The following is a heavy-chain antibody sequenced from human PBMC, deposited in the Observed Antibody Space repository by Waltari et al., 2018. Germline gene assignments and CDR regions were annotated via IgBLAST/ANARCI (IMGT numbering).Heavy chain of an antibody. V-gene: IGHV3-9*01. D-gene: IGHD3-10*01. CDR3: ASSPSLADWYFDL. J-gene: IGHJ2*01. CDR2: ISWNSGSI. Sequence: EVQLVESGGGLVQPGRSLRLSCAASGFTFDDYAMHWVRQAPGKGLEWVSGISWNSGSIGYADSVKGRFTISRDNAKNSLYLQMNSLRAEDTAVYYCASSPSLADWYFDLWGRGTLVTVSS. CDR1: GFTFDDYA.